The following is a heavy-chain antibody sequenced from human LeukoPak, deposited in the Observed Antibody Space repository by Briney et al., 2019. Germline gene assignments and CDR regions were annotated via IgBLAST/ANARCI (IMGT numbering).Heavy chain of an antibody. V-gene: IGHV4-34*01. CDR3: ARGGIAAAFDI. CDR1: GGSFSGYY. D-gene: IGHD6-13*01. J-gene: IGHJ3*02. CDR2: INHSGST. Sequence: PSETLSLTCAVYGGSFSGYYWSWIRQPPGKGLEWIGEINHSGSTNYNPSLKSRVTMSVDTSKNQFSLKLSSVTAADTAVYYCARGGIAAAFDIWGQGTMVTVSS.